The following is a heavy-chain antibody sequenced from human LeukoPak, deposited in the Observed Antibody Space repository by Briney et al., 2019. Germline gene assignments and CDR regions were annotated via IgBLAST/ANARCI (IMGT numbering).Heavy chain of an antibody. J-gene: IGHJ4*02. Sequence: ASVKVSCKASGYTFTGYYIHWVRQAPGQGLEWMGWINPNSGDTNFAQKFQGRVTMTRDTSISTAYMELSRLRSDDTALYYCAGVIAGVTTDYWGQGTLVTVSS. CDR2: INPNSGDT. CDR3: AGVIAGVTTDY. D-gene: IGHD1-26*01. CDR1: GYTFTGYY. V-gene: IGHV1-2*02.